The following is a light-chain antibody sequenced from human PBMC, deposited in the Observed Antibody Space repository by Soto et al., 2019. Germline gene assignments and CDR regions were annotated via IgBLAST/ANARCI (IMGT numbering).Light chain of an antibody. CDR2: KAS. Sequence: DIQMTQSPSTLSASVGDRVTITCRASQSISSWLAWYQQKPGKAPKLLIYKASSLESGVPSRFSGGGSGTEFTLTISSLQPHDFATYYCQQYNRGFTFGPGTKVDIK. J-gene: IGKJ3*01. CDR3: QQYNRGFT. V-gene: IGKV1-5*03. CDR1: QSISSW.